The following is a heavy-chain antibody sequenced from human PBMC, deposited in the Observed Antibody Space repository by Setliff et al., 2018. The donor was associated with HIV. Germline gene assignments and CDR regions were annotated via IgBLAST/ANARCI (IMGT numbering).Heavy chain of an antibody. J-gene: IGHJ3*01. Sequence: PGESLKISCKGSGYSFTTYWIGWVRQMPGKGLEWMGIIYPYDSDTRYNPSFQGHATISADKSISTAYVQWSGLKASDTAIYYCARRPYYDSWSGHQAFDVWGQGTMVTVSS. CDR2: IYPYDSDT. V-gene: IGHV5-51*01. D-gene: IGHD3-3*01. CDR1: GYSFTTYW. CDR3: ARRPYYDSWSGHQAFDV.